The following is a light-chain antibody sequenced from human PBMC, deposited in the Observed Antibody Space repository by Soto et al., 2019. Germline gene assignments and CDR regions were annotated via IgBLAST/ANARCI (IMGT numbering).Light chain of an antibody. CDR1: QSVVTN. Sequence: IGMTQSPATLFVASGERGTLSCRASQSVVTNLAWYQQKPGQAPRLLIYDASNRATGIPARFSGSGSGTDFTLTISSLEPEDFAVYYCQQRTNWPRTFGQGTKVDIK. CDR3: QQRTNWPRT. V-gene: IGKV3-11*01. CDR2: DAS. J-gene: IGKJ1*01.